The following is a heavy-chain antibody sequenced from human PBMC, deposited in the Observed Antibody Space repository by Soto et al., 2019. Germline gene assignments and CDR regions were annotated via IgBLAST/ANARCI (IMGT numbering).Heavy chain of an antibody. Sequence: GASVKVSCKASGYTFTSYDINWVRQATGQGLEWMGWMNPNSGNTGYAQKFQGRVTMTRNTSISTAYMELSSLRSDDTALYYCARVYPIDVSDYIRLCYYYYGMDVWSQATTVTVAS. CDR3: ARVYPIDVSDYIRLCYYYYGMDV. CDR1: GYTFTSYD. D-gene: IGHD3-10*01. J-gene: IGHJ6*02. CDR2: MNPNSGNT. V-gene: IGHV1-8*01.